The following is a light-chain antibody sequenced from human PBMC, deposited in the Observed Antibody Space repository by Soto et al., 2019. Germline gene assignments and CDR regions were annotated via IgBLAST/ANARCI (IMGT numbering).Light chain of an antibody. CDR3: QQYKNWPT. Sequence: EIVMTQSSATLSVSPGERASLSCRASQSVSSNLAWYQQKPGQAPRLLIYGASTRATGIPARFSGSGSGTEFTLTISSLQSEDFAVYYCQQYKNWPTFGGGTKVEIK. J-gene: IGKJ4*01. V-gene: IGKV3-15*01. CDR2: GAS. CDR1: QSVSSN.